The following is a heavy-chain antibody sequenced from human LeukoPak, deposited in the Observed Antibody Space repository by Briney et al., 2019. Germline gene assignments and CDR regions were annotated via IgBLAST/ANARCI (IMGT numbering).Heavy chain of an antibody. J-gene: IGHJ4*02. V-gene: IGHV3-23*01. Sequence: PGRSLRLSCAASGFTFSSYAMHWVRQAPGKGLEWVSAISGSDGSTYYADSVKGRFTISRDNSKNTLYLQMNSLRAEDTAVYYCAKDLKVFDYWGQGTLVTVSS. CDR2: ISGSDGST. CDR3: AKDLKVFDY. CDR1: GFTFSSYA.